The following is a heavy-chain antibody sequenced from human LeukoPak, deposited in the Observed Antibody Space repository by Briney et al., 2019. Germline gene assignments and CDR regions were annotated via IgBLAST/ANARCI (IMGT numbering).Heavy chain of an antibody. D-gene: IGHD1-26*01. J-gene: IGHJ6*02. CDR3: AKDVADSGYHFYGMDV. V-gene: IGHV3-30*18. Sequence: PGGSLRLSCAASGFTFSSYGMHWVRQAPGKGLKWVAVISYDGSNKYYADSVKGRFTISRDNSKNTLYLQMNSLRAEDTAVYYCAKDVADSGYHFYGMDVWGQGTTVTVSS. CDR2: ISYDGSNK. CDR1: GFTFSSYG.